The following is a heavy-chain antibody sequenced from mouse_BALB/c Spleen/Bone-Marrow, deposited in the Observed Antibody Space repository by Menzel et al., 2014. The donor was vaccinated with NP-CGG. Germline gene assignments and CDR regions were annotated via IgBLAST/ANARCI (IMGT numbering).Heavy chain of an antibody. CDR1: GFDFSRYW. J-gene: IGHJ3*01. D-gene: IGHD1-2*01. V-gene: IGHV4-1*02. Sequence: EVKLVESGGGLVQPGGSLKLSCAASGFDFSRYWMSWVRQAPGKGLEWIGEINPDSSTINYTPSLKDKFIISRDNAKNTLYLQKSKVRSEDTALYYCTRPHYYGYSAYWGQGTLVTVST. CDR3: TRPHYYGYSAY. CDR2: INPDSSTI.